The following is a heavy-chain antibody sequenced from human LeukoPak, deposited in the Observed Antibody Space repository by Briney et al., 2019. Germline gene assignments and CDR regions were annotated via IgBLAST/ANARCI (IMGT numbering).Heavy chain of an antibody. D-gene: IGHD3-22*01. CDR1: GFTFSSYG. Sequence: PGGSLRLSCAASGFTFSSYGMHCVRQAPGKGLEWVAFIRYDGSNKYYADSVKGRFTISRDNSKNTLYLQMNSLRAEDTAVYYCAKDVAYYYDSSGYYYYYYYMDVWGKGTTVTVSS. CDR2: IRYDGSNK. V-gene: IGHV3-30*02. CDR3: AKDVAYYYDSSGYYYYYYYMDV. J-gene: IGHJ6*03.